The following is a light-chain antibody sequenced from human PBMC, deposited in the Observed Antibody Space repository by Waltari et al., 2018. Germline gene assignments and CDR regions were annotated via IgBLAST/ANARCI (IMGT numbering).Light chain of an antibody. CDR2: EGS. Sequence: QSALTQPASMSGSPGQSITISCTGTSRAIGTYNLVSWFQQHPGKVPKLMIYEGSKRPSGVSYRFSGSKSGNTASLTISGLQAEDEADYYCSSYAGGVWVFGGGTKVTVL. V-gene: IGLV2-23*01. J-gene: IGLJ3*02. CDR3: SSYAGGVWV. CDR1: SRAIGTYNL.